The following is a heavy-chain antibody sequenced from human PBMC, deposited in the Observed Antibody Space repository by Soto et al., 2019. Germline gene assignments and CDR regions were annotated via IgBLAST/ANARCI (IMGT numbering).Heavy chain of an antibody. CDR1: GGSISSGGYY. J-gene: IGHJ6*02. D-gene: IGHD3-3*01. Sequence: SETLSLTCTVSGGSISSGGYYWSWIRQHPGKGLEWIGYIYYSGSTYYNPSLKSRVTISVDTSKNQFSLKLSSVTAADTAVYYCVRASVTIFGVVHNYYYYGMDVWGQGTTVTVSS. CDR3: VRASVTIFGVVHNYYYYGMDV. CDR2: IYYSGST. V-gene: IGHV4-31*03.